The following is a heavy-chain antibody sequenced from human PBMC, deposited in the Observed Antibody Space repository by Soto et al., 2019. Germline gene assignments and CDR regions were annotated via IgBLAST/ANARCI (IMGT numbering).Heavy chain of an antibody. CDR3: TREGARRNSQDDGGYFFDF. Sequence: GASVKVSFKSSGDTFSYYYMHWVRQAPGQGLEWMGLIDPSGNSVSSGQDFQDRLTMIRDTSTNTVYMELRSLRSEDTAVYYCTREGARRNSQDDGGYFFDFWG. V-gene: IGHV1-46*01. J-gene: IGHJ4*01. CDR1: GDTFSYYY. CDR2: IDPSGNSV. D-gene: IGHD3-22*01.